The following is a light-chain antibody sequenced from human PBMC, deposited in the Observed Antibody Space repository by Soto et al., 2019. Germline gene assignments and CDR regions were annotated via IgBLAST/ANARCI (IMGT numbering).Light chain of an antibody. V-gene: IGKV1-5*01. CDR3: QQYDSYPLT. J-gene: IGKJ4*01. Sequence: ETEMTQSPSTLSASVGERVTISCRASQSVSSWLAWYQQKPGKAPNLLIYYASTLETGVPARFTGGGSGTEFTLTISSLQPDDFATYYCQQYDSYPLTFGGGTKVEIK. CDR1: QSVSSW. CDR2: YAS.